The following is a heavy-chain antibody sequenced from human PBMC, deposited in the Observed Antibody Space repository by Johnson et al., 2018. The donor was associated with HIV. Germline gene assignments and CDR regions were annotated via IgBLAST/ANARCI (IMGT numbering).Heavy chain of an antibody. CDR2: INWNGGST. Sequence: VQLVESGGGMVRPGGSLRLSCAASRFIFDDYGMSWVRQAPGNGLEWVSGINWNGGSTGYADSVKGRFTIFRDNAKNSLYLQMNSLRAEDTAFYYCARDETQRRYALTAFDIWGQGTLVTVSS. CDR1: RFIFDDYG. J-gene: IGHJ3*02. V-gene: IGHV3-20*04. CDR3: ARDETQRRYALTAFDI. D-gene: IGHD6-25*01.